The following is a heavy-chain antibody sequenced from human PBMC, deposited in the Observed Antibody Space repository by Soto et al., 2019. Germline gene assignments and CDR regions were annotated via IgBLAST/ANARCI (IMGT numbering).Heavy chain of an antibody. J-gene: IGHJ6*02. CDR3: AKDSGYDLSGIDV. CDR2: ISWNSGSI. V-gene: IGHV3-9*01. D-gene: IGHD3-3*01. CDR1: GFTFDDYA. Sequence: SLRLSCAASGFTFDDYAMHWVRQAPGKGLEWVSGISWNSGSIGYADSVKGRFTISRDNAKNSLYLQMNSLRAEDTALYYCAKDSGYDLSGIDVWGQGTTVTVSS.